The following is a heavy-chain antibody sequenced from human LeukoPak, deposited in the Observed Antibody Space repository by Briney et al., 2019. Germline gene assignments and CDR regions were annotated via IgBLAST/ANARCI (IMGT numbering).Heavy chain of an antibody. CDR1: GGSISSTSYC. J-gene: IGHJ4*02. V-gene: IGHV4-39*07. Sequence: SETLSLTCSVSGGSISSTSYCWGWIRQPPGKGPEWIGSHYHTGRIYHNPSLNSRVTISVDTSKNQFSLKLSSVTDADTGVYYCARDGSDNWGLFDNWGRGTLVTVSS. D-gene: IGHD1-1*01. CDR2: HYHTGRI. CDR3: ARDGSDNWGLFDN.